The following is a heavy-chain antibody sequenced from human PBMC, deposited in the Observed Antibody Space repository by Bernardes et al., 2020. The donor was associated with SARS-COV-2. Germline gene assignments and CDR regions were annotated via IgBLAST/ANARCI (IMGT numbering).Heavy chain of an antibody. Sequence: GGSLRLSCAASGFTFSSYAMSWVRQAPGKGLEWVSAISGSGGSTYYADSVKGRFTISRDNSKNTLYLQMNSLRAEDTAVYYCAKDRGQLVGDPLDYFDYWGQGTLVTVSS. CDR3: AKDRGQLVGDPLDYFDY. CDR2: ISGSGGST. D-gene: IGHD6-6*01. CDR1: GFTFSSYA. J-gene: IGHJ4*02. V-gene: IGHV3-23*01.